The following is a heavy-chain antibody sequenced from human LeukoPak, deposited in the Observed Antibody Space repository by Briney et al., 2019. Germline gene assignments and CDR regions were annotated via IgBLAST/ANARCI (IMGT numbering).Heavy chain of an antibody. CDR3: ARGQAETDYGDYGGY. CDR1: GGSFSGYY. V-gene: IGHV4-34*01. D-gene: IGHD4-17*01. J-gene: IGHJ4*02. Sequence: SSETLSLTCAVYGGSFSGYYGSWIRQPPGKGLEWIGEINHSGSTNYNPSLKSRVTISVDTSKNQFSLKLSSVTAADTAVYYCARGQAETDYGDYGGYWGQGTLVTVSS. CDR2: INHSGST.